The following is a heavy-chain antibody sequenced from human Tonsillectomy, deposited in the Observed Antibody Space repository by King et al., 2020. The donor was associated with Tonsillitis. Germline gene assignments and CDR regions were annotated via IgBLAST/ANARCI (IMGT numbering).Heavy chain of an antibody. V-gene: IGHV3-30-3*01. CDR3: ARVWSADSSSWFWDYYYGMDV. Sequence: VQLVESGGGVVQPGRSLRLSCAASGFTFSSYAMHWVRQAPGKGLEWVAVISYDGSNKYYADSVKGRFTISRDNSKNTLYLQMKSLRAEDTAVYYCARVWSADSSSWFWDYYYGMDVWGQGTTVTVSS. D-gene: IGHD6-13*01. CDR1: GFTFSSYA. J-gene: IGHJ6*02. CDR2: ISYDGSNK.